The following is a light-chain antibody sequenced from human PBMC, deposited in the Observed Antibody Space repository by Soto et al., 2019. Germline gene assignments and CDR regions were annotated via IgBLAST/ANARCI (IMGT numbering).Light chain of an antibody. CDR3: PQRQRSPRT. Sequence: EIWLTQSPATLSSSPGETANLSCRASQYVGTRLAWYQHKPGQAPRLLIYYTSNRATGIPARFSGSGSGTDFTLTINSLAPEDFAILYRPQRQRSPRTFGKGT. J-gene: IGKJ1*01. V-gene: IGKV3-11*01. CDR1: QYVGTR. CDR2: YTS.